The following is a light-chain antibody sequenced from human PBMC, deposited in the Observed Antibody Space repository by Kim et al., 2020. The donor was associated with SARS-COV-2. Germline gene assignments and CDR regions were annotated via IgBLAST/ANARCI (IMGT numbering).Light chain of an antibody. V-gene: IGLV3-21*04. CDR2: YDN. Sequence: APGQTARITLERDNIGGETVHWYQQRPGQAPVLVIFYDNDRPSGIPDRFSGSNSGNTATLTISRVEAGDEGDYYCQVWDSRRDHVVFGGGTQLTVL. J-gene: IGLJ3*02. CDR3: QVWDSRRDHVV. CDR1: NIGGET.